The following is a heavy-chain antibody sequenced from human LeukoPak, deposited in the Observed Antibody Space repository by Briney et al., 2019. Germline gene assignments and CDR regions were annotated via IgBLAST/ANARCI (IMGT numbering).Heavy chain of an antibody. J-gene: IGHJ6*03. V-gene: IGHV3-48*01. CDR1: GFTFSSYS. CDR3: ARDLSSGGGNYYCYYMDV. CDR2: VCRRSSTI. Sequence: GGSLRHSRAPSGFTFSSYSMNGVGPAPPKGVEWMSYVCRRSSTIYYADSVKGRFTISRDNAKISLYMQTNSLRAEDTAVYDCARDLSSGGGNYYCYYMDVWGKGTTVTVSS. D-gene: IGHD6-19*01.